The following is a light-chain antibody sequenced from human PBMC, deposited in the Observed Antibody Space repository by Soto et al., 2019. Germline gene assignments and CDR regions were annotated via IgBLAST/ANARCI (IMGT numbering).Light chain of an antibody. CDR2: AAS. CDR1: QSISSY. Sequence: DIQMTQSPSSLSASVGDRVTITCRASQSISSYLNWYQQKPGKAPKLLIYAASSLQSGVPSRFSGSGSGTDFTLTISTLEPEDFAVYYCQQYDASTYTFGQGTKVEMK. V-gene: IGKV1-39*01. CDR3: QQYDASTYT. J-gene: IGKJ2*01.